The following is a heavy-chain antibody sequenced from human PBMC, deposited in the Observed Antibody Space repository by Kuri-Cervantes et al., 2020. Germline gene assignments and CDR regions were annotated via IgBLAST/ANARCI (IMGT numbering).Heavy chain of an antibody. Sequence: SETLSLTCAVYGGSFSGYYWSWIRQPPGKGLEWIGEINHSGNTNYNPSLKSRVTISVDTSKNQFSLKLSSVTAADTAVYYCARGYWAAAGYNWFDPWGQGTLVTVSS. CDR2: INHSGNT. CDR3: ARGYWAAAGYNWFDP. J-gene: IGHJ5*02. V-gene: IGHV4-34*01. CDR1: GGSFSGYY. D-gene: IGHD6-13*01.